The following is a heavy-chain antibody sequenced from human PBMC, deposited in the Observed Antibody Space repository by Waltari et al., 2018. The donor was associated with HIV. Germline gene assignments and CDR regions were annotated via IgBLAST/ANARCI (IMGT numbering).Heavy chain of an antibody. CDR3: ARDLGGSGWYDYYYGMDV. CDR1: GSTFSNYE. J-gene: IGHJ6*02. Sequence: EVQLVESGGGLVQPGGSLRLSCAASGSTFSNYEMTWVRQAPGKGLEWVSYISSSGNTIHYADSVKGRFTISRDNAKNSLYLQMNSLRAEDTAVYYCARDLGGSGWYDYYYGMDVWGQGTTVTVSS. D-gene: IGHD6-19*01. V-gene: IGHV3-48*03. CDR2: ISSSGNTI.